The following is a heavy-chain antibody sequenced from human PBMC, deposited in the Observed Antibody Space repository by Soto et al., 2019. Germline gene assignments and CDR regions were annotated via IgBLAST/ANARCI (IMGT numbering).Heavy chain of an antibody. CDR2: IYNSGNT. D-gene: IGHD3-16*01. J-gene: IGHJ4*02. CDR3: ARSGGEY. V-gene: IGHV4-59*01. CDR1: GGNSRDYD. Sequence: TSVIKSLPCTVSGGNSRDYDGSWIRQPPGKGLEWIGYIYNSGNTNYNPSLKSRVTISLDTSKNQFSLKLNSVTAADTAVYYCARSGGEYWGQGTLVTVSS.